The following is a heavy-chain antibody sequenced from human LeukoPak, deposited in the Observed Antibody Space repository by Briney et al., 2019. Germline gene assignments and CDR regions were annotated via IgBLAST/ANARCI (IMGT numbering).Heavy chain of an antibody. V-gene: IGHV3-23*01. CDR1: GFTFSSYA. CDR2: ISGSGGST. D-gene: IGHD4-17*01. CDR3: AKGVFFHPYDDGFDI. Sequence: GGSLRLSSAASGFTFSSYAMTWVRRAPGKGLEWVSGISGSGGSTYYADSVKGRCPISRDNSKNTLYLQMNSLRAEDSAIYYCAKGVFFHPYDDGFDIWAQGTMVTVSS. J-gene: IGHJ3*02.